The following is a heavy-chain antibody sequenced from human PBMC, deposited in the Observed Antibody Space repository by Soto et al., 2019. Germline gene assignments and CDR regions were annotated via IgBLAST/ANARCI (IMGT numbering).Heavy chain of an antibody. CDR3: ARDEDGAYPFGWFDP. V-gene: IGHV1-18*01. D-gene: IGHD4-17*01. Sequence: QVQLVQSGAEVKKPGASVKVSCKASGYTFTSYGISWVRQAPGQGLEWMGWISAYNGNTNYAQKLQGRSTMTTDTSTSTAYMELRSLRSDDTAVYYCARDEDGAYPFGWFDPWGQGTLVTVSS. J-gene: IGHJ5*02. CDR1: GYTFTSYG. CDR2: ISAYNGNT.